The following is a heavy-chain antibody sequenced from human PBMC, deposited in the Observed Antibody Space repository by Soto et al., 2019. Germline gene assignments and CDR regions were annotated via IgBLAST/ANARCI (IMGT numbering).Heavy chain of an antibody. D-gene: IGHD2-2*01. J-gene: IGHJ5*02. CDR2: ISGSGGST. CDR3: TKALSRTSYCNWLNP. V-gene: IGHV3-23*01. Sequence: GGSLRLSCAASGFIFSSYAMSWVRQAPGKGLEWVSAISGSGGSTYYADSVKGRFTISRDNSKNTLYLQMNSLRADDTAAYYCTKALSRTSYCNWLNPWGEVTLV. CDR1: GFIFSSYA.